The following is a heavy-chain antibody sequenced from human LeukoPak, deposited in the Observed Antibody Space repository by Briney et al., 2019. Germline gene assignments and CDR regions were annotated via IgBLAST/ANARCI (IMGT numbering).Heavy chain of an antibody. D-gene: IGHD2-21*01. CDR3: ARGYSLFDY. CDR1: GFTFSSYA. Sequence: GGSLRLSCAASGFTFSSYAMNWVRQAPGKGLEWVANIKQDGSEKYYVDSVKGRFTISRDNAKNSLYLQMNSLRAEDTALYYCARGYSLFDYWGQGTLVTVSS. V-gene: IGHV3-7*05. CDR2: IKQDGSEK. J-gene: IGHJ4*02.